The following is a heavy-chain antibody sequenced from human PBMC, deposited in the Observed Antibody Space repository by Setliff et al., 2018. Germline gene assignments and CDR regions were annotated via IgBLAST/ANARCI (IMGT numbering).Heavy chain of an antibody. CDR3: AREGRYCSGDTCYFSHLYYFDY. CDR1: GGSISSGDAS. J-gene: IGHJ4*02. V-gene: IGHV4-30-2*01. Sequence: PSETLSLTCAVSGGSISSGDASWSWVRQPPGKGLEWIGYIYHAGSTFYSPSLKRRVTISEDMSKNQLFLKLSSVTAADTAVYYCAREGRYCSGDTCYFSHLYYFDYWGQGTLVTVSS. CDR2: IYHAGST. D-gene: IGHD2-15*01.